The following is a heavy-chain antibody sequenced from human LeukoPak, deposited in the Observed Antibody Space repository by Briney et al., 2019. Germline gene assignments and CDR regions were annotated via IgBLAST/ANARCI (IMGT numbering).Heavy chain of an antibody. D-gene: IGHD6-13*01. CDR1: GVSISSYY. CDR2: IYTSGST. CDR3: ARARYSSSFNWFDP. V-gene: IGHV4-4*07. Sequence: SETLSLTCTVSGVSISSYYWSWIRQPAGKGLEWIGRIYTSGSTNYNPSLKSRVTISVDTSNNQFSLKLSSVTAADTAVYYCARARYSSSFNWFDPWGQGTLVTVSS. J-gene: IGHJ5*02.